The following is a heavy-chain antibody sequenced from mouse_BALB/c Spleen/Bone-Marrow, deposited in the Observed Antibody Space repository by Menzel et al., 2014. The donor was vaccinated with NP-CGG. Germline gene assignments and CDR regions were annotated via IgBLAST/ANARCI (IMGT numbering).Heavy chain of an antibody. CDR2: IWGGGST. CDR1: GFSLSRYS. CDR3: ARIYGNFEAMDY. V-gene: IGHV2-6-4*01. Sequence: VHLVESGPGLVAPSQSLSITCTVSGFSLSRYSVHWVRQPPGKGLEWLGMIWGGGSTDYNSALKSRLIISKDNSKSQVFLKMNSLQTDDTAMYYCARIYGNFEAMDYRGQGTSVTVSS. D-gene: IGHD2-1*01. J-gene: IGHJ4*01.